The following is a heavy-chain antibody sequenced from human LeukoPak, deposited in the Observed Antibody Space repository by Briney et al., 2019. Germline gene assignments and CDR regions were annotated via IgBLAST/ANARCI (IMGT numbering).Heavy chain of an antibody. CDR1: GVSITTYY. CDR3: ARVMLEALDY. J-gene: IGHJ4*02. CDR2: IYYSGST. V-gene: IGHV4-59*13. Sequence: SETLSLTCTVSGVSITTYYWSWIRQPPGKGLEWIGYIYYSGSTNYNPSLKSRVTISVDTSKNQFSLKLSSVTAADTAVYYCARVMLEALDYWGQGTLVTVSS. D-gene: IGHD3-10*02.